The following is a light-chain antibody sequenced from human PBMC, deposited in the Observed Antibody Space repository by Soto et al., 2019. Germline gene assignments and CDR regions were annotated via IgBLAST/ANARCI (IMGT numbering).Light chain of an antibody. J-gene: IGKJ1*01. Sequence: EIVWTQSPDPLSLSRGERATLSCRASQSVSNNYLAWYQQKPGQAPRLLIYGASNRATGIPDRFSGSGSGTDFTLTISRLEPEDFAVYYCQQYGSSGTFGQGTKVDIK. CDR3: QQYGSSGT. V-gene: IGKV3-20*01. CDR2: GAS. CDR1: QSVSNNY.